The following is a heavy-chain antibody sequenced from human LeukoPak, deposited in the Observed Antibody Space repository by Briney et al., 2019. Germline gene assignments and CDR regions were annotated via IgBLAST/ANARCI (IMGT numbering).Heavy chain of an antibody. Sequence: GGSLRLSCAASGFTFSDYYMSWIRQAPGKGLEWVSYISSSGSTIYYADSVKVRFTISRDNAKNSLYLQMNSLRAEDTAVYYCARDSRSYYDFWSGLNWFDPWGQGTLVTVSS. J-gene: IGHJ5*02. V-gene: IGHV3-11*01. D-gene: IGHD3-3*01. CDR1: GFTFSDYY. CDR3: ARDSRSYYDFWSGLNWFDP. CDR2: ISSSGSTI.